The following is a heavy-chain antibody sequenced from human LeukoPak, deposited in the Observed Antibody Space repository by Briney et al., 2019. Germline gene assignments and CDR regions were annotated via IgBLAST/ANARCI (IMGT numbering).Heavy chain of an antibody. V-gene: IGHV3-23*01. CDR3: AKFRQWLAYFDY. Sequence: GLEGVXAITVTGGSTYYAASVKGRFPISRDNSKNTLYLQMNSLRAEDTAVYYCAKFRQWLAYFDYWGQGTLVTVSS. D-gene: IGHD6-19*01. J-gene: IGHJ4*02. CDR2: ITVTGGST.